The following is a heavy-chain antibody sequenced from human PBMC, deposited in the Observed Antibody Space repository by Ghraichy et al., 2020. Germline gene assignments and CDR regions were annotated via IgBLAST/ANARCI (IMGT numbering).Heavy chain of an antibody. CDR1: GFIVTTNY. CDR3: ARAPGITGTTSQENYGMDV. CDR2: IYSVGTI. Sequence: GGSLRLSCAASGFIVTTNYMSWVRQAPGKGLEWVSVIYSVGTIHYADSVEGRFTISRDNANNILYLQMKSLRAEDSAVYYCARAPGITGTTSQENYGMDVWGQGTTVTV. J-gene: IGHJ6*02. V-gene: IGHV3-66*01. D-gene: IGHD1-7*01.